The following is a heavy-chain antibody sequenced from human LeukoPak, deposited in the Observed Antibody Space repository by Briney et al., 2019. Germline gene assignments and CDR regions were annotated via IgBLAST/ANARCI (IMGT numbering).Heavy chain of an antibody. CDR1: GFTVSSNY. V-gene: IGHV3-74*01. D-gene: IGHD6-19*01. CDR2: INSDGSNT. CDR3: AAAVAGT. Sequence: GGSLRLSCAASGFTVSSNYMSWVRQAPGKGLVWVSRINSDGSNTNYADSVNGRFTISRDNAKNTLYLQMNSLRADDTAVYYCAAAVAGTWGQGTLVTVSS. J-gene: IGHJ5*02.